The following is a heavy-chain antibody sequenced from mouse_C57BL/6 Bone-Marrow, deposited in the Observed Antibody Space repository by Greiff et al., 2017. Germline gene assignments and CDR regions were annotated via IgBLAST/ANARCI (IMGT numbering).Heavy chain of an antibody. CDR1: GYTFTSYG. D-gene: IGHD3-3*01. V-gene: IGHV1-81*01. Sequence: QIQLQQSGAELARPGASVKLSCKASGYTFTSYGISWVKQRTGQGLEWVGENFPRSGNTYYNEKFKGKATLTADKSSSTAYMELRSLTSEDSAVYFCARKVLGQAMDYWGQGTSVTVSS. J-gene: IGHJ4*01. CDR3: ARKVLGQAMDY. CDR2: NFPRSGNT.